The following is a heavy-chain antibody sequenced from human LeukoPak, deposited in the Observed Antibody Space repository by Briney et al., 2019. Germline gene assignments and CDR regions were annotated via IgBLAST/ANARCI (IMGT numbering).Heavy chain of an antibody. CDR3: ARSGTTYYYDSGSRI. D-gene: IGHD3-22*01. V-gene: IGHV3-48*04. CDR2: ISGSSSII. Sequence: GGSLRLSCEASGFTFSSYSMNWVRQATGKGLEWVSFISGSSSIIHYADSVKGRFTISRDNAKNSLYLQMNSLRAEDTAGYYCARSGTTYYYDSGSRIWGQGTMVTVSS. CDR1: GFTFSSYS. J-gene: IGHJ3*02.